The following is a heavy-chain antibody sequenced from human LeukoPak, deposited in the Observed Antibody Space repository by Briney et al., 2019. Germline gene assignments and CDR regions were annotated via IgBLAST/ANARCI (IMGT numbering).Heavy chain of an antibody. CDR1: VGSSTDYY. V-gene: IGHV4-34*01. CDR3: ARRREGYFDL. J-gene: IGHJ2*01. Sequence: SETLSLTCAVYVGSSTDYYWAWIRQPPGKGLEWIGEINHSGSSNYNPSLRSRVTTSVVTSKNQFSLKVSSVTAADTAVYYCARRREGYFDLWGRGNLVTVSS. CDR2: INHSGSS.